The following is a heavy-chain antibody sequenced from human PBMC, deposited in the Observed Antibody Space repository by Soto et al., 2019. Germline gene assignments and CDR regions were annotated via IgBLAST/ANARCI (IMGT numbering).Heavy chain of an antibody. Sequence: SETLSLTCDVSVEPMTGGYYWGWFRQSPGMGLEWIWSIYYGGTTYYNPSLRSRLAILIDTSNNQFSLRLSSVTAADPALYYCARWWYYYDCWRQGTLVTVS. CDR3: ARWWYYYDC. D-gene: IGHD2-15*01. J-gene: IGHJ4*02. V-gene: IGHV4-38-2*01. CDR1: VEPMTGGYY. CDR2: IYYGGTT.